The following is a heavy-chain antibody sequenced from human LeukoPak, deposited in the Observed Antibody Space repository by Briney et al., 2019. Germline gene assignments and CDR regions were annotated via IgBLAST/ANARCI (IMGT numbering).Heavy chain of an antibody. CDR3: ARDRSGGSYPHDAFDI. J-gene: IGHJ3*02. CDR1: GGTFSSYA. D-gene: IGHD1-26*01. V-gene: IGHV1-69*13. Sequence: SVKVSCKASGGTFSSYAISWVRQAPGQGLEWMGGIIPIFGTANYAQKFQGRVTITADESTSTAYMELSSLRSEDTAVYYCARDRSGGSYPHDAFDIWGQGTMVTVSS. CDR2: IIPIFGTA.